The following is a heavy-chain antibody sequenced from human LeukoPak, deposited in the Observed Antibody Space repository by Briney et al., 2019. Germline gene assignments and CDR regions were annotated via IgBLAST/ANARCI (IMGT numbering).Heavy chain of an antibody. CDR2: IYTSGST. CDR3: ARANSGYGDFDY. Sequence: SETLSLTCAVYGGSFSGYYWSWIRQPAGKRLEWIGRIYTSGSTNYNPSLKSRVTMSVDTSKNQFSLKLSSVTAADTAVYYCARANSGYGDFDYWGQGTLVTVSS. J-gene: IGHJ4*02. D-gene: IGHD5-12*01. CDR1: GGSFSGYY. V-gene: IGHV4-59*10.